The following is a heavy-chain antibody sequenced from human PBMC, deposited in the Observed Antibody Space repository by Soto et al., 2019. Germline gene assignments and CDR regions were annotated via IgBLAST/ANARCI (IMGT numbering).Heavy chain of an antibody. J-gene: IGHJ4*02. CDR1: GYSFAGYW. D-gene: IGHD3-22*01. CDR3: ARQIYDSDTGPNFQYYFDS. CDR2: IDPSDSQT. V-gene: IGHV5-10-1*01. Sequence: PGESLKLSCKGSGYSFAGYWITWVRQKPGKGLEWMGRIDPSDSQTYYSPSFRGHVTISVTKSITTVFLQWSSLRASDTAMYYCARQIYDSDTGPNFQYYFDSSGQGTPVTVS.